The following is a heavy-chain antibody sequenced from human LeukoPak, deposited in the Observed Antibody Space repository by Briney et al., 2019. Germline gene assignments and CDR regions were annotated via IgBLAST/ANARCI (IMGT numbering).Heavy chain of an antibody. CDR1: GFTFSDYY. CDR2: IRYDGSNK. D-gene: IGHD5-12*01. CDR3: AKDIIVATIRGLFDY. Sequence: GGSLRLSCAASGFTFSDYYMSWVRQAPGKGLEWVAFIRYDGSNKYYADSVKGRFTISRDNSKNTLYLQMNSLRAEDTAVYYCAKDIIVATIRGLFDYWGQGTLVTVSS. J-gene: IGHJ4*02. V-gene: IGHV3-30*02.